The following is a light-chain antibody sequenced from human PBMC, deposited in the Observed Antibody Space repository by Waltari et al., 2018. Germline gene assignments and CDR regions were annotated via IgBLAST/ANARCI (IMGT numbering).Light chain of an antibody. J-gene: IGKJ1*01. CDR3: QQYDNWPMT. CDR1: QSLRSY. Sequence: EIEMTQSPATLSAFPGERVTLSCRASQSLRSYLAWYQLKPGQAPRLLIYGASNRASGIPARFSGSGSGTEFTLTISSLQPEDFAVYFCQQYDNWPMTFGQGTKVEIK. V-gene: IGKV3-15*01. CDR2: GAS.